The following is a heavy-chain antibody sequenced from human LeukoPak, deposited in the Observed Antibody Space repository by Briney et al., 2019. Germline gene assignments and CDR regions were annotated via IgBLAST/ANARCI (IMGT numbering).Heavy chain of an antibody. V-gene: IGHV3-30*02. D-gene: IGHD3-10*01. CDR3: ARDMGVEHVLLWFGELGI. CDR2: IRYDGNKK. J-gene: IGHJ4*02. Sequence: GSLRLSYAMSGLKFISYGIHWVRQAPGKGLEWVAFIRYDGNKKDYADSVKGRFTISRDNAKNSLYLQMNSLRAEDTAVYYCARDMGVEHVLLWFGELGIWGQGTLVTVSS. CDR1: GLKFISYG.